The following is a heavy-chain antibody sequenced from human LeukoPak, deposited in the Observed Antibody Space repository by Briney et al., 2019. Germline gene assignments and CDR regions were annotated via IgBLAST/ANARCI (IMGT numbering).Heavy chain of an antibody. Sequence: GSLRLSCAASGFTFSSYAMHWVRQAPGKGLEWVAVISYDGSNKYYADSVKGRFTISRDNSKNTLYLQMNSLRAEDTAVYYCARDKTAGVPAAMNYYYYGMDVWGKGTTVTVSS. V-gene: IGHV3-30*04. J-gene: IGHJ6*04. CDR3: ARDKTAGVPAAMNYYYYGMDV. CDR1: GFTFSSYA. CDR2: ISYDGSNK. D-gene: IGHD2-2*01.